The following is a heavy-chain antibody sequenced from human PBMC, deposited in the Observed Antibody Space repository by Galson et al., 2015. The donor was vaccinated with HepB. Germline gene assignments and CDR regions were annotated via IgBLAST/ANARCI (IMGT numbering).Heavy chain of an antibody. J-gene: IGHJ4*02. CDR3: ARDSPDGYYFDY. CDR1: GFTFSDYS. D-gene: IGHD5-24*01. CDR2: ISGRSDTI. Sequence: SLRLSCAASGFTFSDYSINWVRQAPGKGLEWVSYISGRSDTIYYADSVKGRFTISRDNAKNSVYLQMHSLSAEDTAVYYCARDSPDGYYFDYWGQGTLVTVSS. V-gene: IGHV3-48*04.